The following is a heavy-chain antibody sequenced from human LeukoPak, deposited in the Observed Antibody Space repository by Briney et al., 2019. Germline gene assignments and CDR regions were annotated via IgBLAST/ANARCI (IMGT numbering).Heavy chain of an antibody. CDR2: LYSGGTT. CDR3: AKYSGSYVGFDY. Sequence: GGSLSLSCAASGLTVSSNYMSWVRQAPGKGLEWVSLLYSGGTTYYADSVKGRFTISRDNAKNTLYLQVNSLRAEDTAVYYCAKYSGSYVGFDYWGQGTLVTVSS. CDR1: GLTVSSNY. V-gene: IGHV3-66*02. J-gene: IGHJ4*02. D-gene: IGHD1-26*01.